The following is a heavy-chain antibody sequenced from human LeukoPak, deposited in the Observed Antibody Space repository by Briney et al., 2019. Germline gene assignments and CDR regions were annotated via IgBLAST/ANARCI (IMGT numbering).Heavy chain of an antibody. J-gene: IGHJ4*02. D-gene: IGHD1-26*01. Sequence: GGSLRLSCAASGFTVSSNYMSWVRQAPGKGLEWVSVIYSGGSTYYVDSVKGRFTISRDNSKNTLYLQMNSLRAEDTAVYYCARETHSGSYLGDLDYWGQGTLVTVSS. V-gene: IGHV3-66*01. CDR2: IYSGGST. CDR1: GFTVSSNY. CDR3: ARETHSGSYLGDLDY.